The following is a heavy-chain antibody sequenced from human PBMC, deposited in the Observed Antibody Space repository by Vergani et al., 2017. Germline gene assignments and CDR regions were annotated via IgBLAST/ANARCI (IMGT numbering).Heavy chain of an antibody. V-gene: IGHV4-30-2*02. D-gene: IGHD5-12*01. CDR1: GGSISSGGYS. CDR2: IYHSGST. Sequence: QLQLQESGSGLVKPSQTLSLTCAVSGGSISSGGYSWSWIRQPPGKGLEWIGYIYHSGSTYYNPSLKSRVTISVDTSKNQFSLKLSSVTAADTAVYYCARQVGYSGYDLIGLDYWGQGTLVTVSS. J-gene: IGHJ4*02. CDR3: ARQVGYSGYDLIGLDY.